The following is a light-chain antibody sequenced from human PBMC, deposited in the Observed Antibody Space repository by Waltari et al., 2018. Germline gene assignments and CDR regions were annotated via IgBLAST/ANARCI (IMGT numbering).Light chain of an antibody. Sequence: QSALTQPASVSGSPGQSITISCTGTSSDVGGYNYVSWYQQHPGKGPNLLIFDVSYRPSGVSDRFSGSKSGNTASLTISGLQAEDESDYYCCSFTSRSTWVFGGGTKLTVL. CDR2: DVS. J-gene: IGLJ3*02. CDR1: SSDVGGYNY. CDR3: CSFTSRSTWV. V-gene: IGLV2-14*01.